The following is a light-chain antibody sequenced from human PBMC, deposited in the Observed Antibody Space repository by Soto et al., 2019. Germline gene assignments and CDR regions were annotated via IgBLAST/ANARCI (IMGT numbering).Light chain of an antibody. CDR3: QVWDSSSDHAV. CDR2: YDS. V-gene: IGLV3-21*04. CDR1: NIGSKG. Sequence: SYELTQPPSVSVAPGKTARITCGGNNIGSKGVHWYQQKPGQAPVLVIYYDSDRPSGIPERFSGSNSGNMATLTISRVEAGYEADYYCQVWDSSSDHAVFGGGTQLTVL. J-gene: IGLJ7*01.